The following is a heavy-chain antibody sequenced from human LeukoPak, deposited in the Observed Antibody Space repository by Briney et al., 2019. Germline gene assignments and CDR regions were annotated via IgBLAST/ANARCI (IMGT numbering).Heavy chain of an antibody. J-gene: IGHJ5*02. CDR2: INTNTGNP. CDR1: GYTFTSYA. Sequence: GASVKVSCKASGYTFTSYAMNWVRQAPGQGLEWMGWINTNTGNPTYAQGFTGRFVFSLDTSVSTASLQISSLKAEDTAVYYCASGYSGYDGENWFDPWGQGTLVTVSS. CDR3: ASGYSGYDGENWFDP. V-gene: IGHV7-4-1*02. D-gene: IGHD5-12*01.